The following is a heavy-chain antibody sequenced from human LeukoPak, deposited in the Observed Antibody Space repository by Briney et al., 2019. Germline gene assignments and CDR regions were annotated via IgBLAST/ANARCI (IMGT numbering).Heavy chain of an antibody. V-gene: IGHV3-21*01. J-gene: IGHJ4*02. CDR2: ISSSSSYI. D-gene: IGHD2-2*01. Sequence: GRSLRLSCAASGFTFSSYSMNWVRQAPGKGLEWVSSISSSSSYIYYADSVKGRFTISRDNAKNSLYLQMNSLRAEDTAVYYCARDLKDIVVVPAAKGYWGQGTLVTVSS. CDR3: ARDLKDIVVVPAAKGY. CDR1: GFTFSSYS.